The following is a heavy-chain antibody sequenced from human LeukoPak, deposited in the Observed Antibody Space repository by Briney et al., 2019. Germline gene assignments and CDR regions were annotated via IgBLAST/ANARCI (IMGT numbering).Heavy chain of an antibody. J-gene: IGHJ4*02. CDR3: ARGYGGTLGNYFDY. V-gene: IGHV4-61*02. CDR1: GGSISSGSYY. CDR2: IYTSGST. Sequence: PSETLSLTCTVSGGSISSGSYYWSWIRQPAGKGLEWIGRIYTSGSTNYNPSLKSRVTISVDTSKNQFSLKLSSVTAADTAVYYCARGYGGTLGNYFDYWGQGTLVTVSS. D-gene: IGHD4-23*01.